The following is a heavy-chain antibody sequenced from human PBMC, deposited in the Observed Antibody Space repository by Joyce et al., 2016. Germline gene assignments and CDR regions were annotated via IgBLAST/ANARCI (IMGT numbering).Heavy chain of an antibody. CDR3: AKGGWNDD. J-gene: IGHJ4*02. CDR2: ISNSGDST. V-gene: IGHV3-23*01. D-gene: IGHD1-1*01. CDR1: GFTFSNYA. Sequence: EVKLLESGESLVQPGGSLRLSCEASGFTFSNYAMSWVRQAPGEGLEWVSTISNSGDSTYYADSVKGRFTISRDNSKNTLYLQMNSLRAEDTAVYYCAKGGWNDDWGQGTLVTVSS.